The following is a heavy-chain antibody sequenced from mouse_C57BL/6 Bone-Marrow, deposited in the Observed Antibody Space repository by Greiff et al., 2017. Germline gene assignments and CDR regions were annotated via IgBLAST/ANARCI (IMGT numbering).Heavy chain of an antibody. J-gene: IGHJ3*01. Sequence: EVQLQQSGAELVKPGASVKLSCTASGFNIKDYYMHWVKQRTEQGLEWIGRIDPEGGETKYAPKFQGKATITADTSSNTAYLQLSSLTSEDTAVYYCARNDYGVGFAYWGQGTLVTVSA. CDR2: IDPEGGET. CDR3: ARNDYGVGFAY. CDR1: GFNIKDYY. V-gene: IGHV14-2*01. D-gene: IGHD2-4*01.